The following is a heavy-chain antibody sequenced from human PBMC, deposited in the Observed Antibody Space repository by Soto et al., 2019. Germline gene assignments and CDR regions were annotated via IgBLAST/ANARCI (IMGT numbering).Heavy chain of an antibody. CDR3: ARETPFDPDYGGNPCSDF. J-gene: IGHJ4*02. CDR1: GFTFTTYG. V-gene: IGHV3-30*03. CDR2: VSYDGSDK. D-gene: IGHD4-17*01. Sequence: PGGSLGLSCAASGFTFTTYGMHWVRQAPGKGLEWVSGVSYDGSDKEYEETVKGRFSISRDNAKNSLFLQMNSLTAEDTAVYYCARETPFDPDYGGNPCSDFCGQGSLVTVSS.